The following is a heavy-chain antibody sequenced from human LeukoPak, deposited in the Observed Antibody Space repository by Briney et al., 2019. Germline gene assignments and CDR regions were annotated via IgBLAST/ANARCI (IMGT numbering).Heavy chain of an antibody. D-gene: IGHD3-16*01. CDR3: VRGGRKGTALGD. CDR2: INSDGTST. CDR1: GFSLSSYW. V-gene: IGHV3-74*01. J-gene: IGHJ4*02. Sequence: PGGSLRLSCAASGFSLSSYWMHWVRQAPGKGLVWVSRINSDGTSTSYADSVKGRFTISRDNAKNTMYLQMKSLRAEDTAVYYCVRGGRKGTALGDWGQGTLVTASS.